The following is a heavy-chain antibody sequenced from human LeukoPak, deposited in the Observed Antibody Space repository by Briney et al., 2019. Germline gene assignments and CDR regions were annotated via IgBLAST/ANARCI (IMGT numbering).Heavy chain of an antibody. CDR1: GFTFSSYS. V-gene: IGHV3-15*01. CDR2: IKSKTDGGTT. D-gene: IGHD3-3*01. J-gene: IGHJ4*02. CDR3: AKDAPSGFLEYASEEYFDY. Sequence: PGGSLRLSCAASGFTFSSYSMNWVRQAPGKGLEWVGRIKSKTDGGTTDYAAPVKGRFTISRDDSKNTLYLQMNSLKTEDTAVYYCAKDAPSGFLEYASEEYFDYWGQGTLVTVSS.